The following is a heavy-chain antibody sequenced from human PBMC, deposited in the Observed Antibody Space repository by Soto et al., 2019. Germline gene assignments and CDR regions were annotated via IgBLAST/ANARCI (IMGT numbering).Heavy chain of an antibody. CDR2: IYYSGST. Sequence: PSETLSLTCTVSGCSISTSRYYWGWVRQPPGKGLEWIGCIYYSGSTNYSPSLKSRVTISVDTSKKQFSLKLTSVTAADTAMYYCARGYCSSTSCYEFDYWGQGTLVTVS. J-gene: IGHJ4*02. V-gene: IGHV4-39*07. CDR3: ARGYCSSTSCYEFDY. D-gene: IGHD2-2*01. CDR1: GCSISTSRYY.